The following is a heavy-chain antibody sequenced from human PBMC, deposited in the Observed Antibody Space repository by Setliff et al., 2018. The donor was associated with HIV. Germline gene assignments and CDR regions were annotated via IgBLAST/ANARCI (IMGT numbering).Heavy chain of an antibody. CDR3: ARGPGFYSDY. CDR2: IWTSSRI. CDR1: GFTSSSYS. J-gene: IGHJ4*02. V-gene: IGHV3-48*01. Sequence: GGSLRLSCAASGFTSSSYSMNWVRQAPGKGLEWFSNIWTSSRISYGASVKDRFTISRDNAKNSVYLQMNRLRAEDTAVYYCARGPGFYSDYWGQGTLDTVSS.